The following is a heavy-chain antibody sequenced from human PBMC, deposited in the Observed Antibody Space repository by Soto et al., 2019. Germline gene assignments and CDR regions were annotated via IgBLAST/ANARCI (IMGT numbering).Heavy chain of an antibody. J-gene: IGHJ3*02. V-gene: IGHV3-15*01. CDR1: GFTFSNAW. CDR2: IKSKTDGGTT. CDR3: TTDRRLYCSSTSCYRQYDAFDI. D-gene: IGHD2-2*01. Sequence: PGGSLRLSCAASGFTFSNAWMSLVRQAPGKGLEWVGRIKSKTDGGTTDYAAPVKGRFTISRDDSKNTLYLQMNSLKTEDTAVYYCTTDRRLYCSSTSCYRQYDAFDIWGQGTMVT.